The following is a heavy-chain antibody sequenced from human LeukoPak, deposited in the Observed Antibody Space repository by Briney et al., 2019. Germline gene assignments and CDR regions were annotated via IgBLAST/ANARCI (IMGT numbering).Heavy chain of an antibody. Sequence: ASVKVSCKASVGTFSSYAISWVRQAPGQGLEWMGGIIPIFGTANYAQKFQGRVTITADESTSTAYMELSSLRSEDTAVYYCARAGPYIVVVPAAISYYYYYMDVWGKGTTVTVSS. D-gene: IGHD2-2*02. J-gene: IGHJ6*03. V-gene: IGHV1-69*13. CDR2: IIPIFGTA. CDR1: VGTFSSYA. CDR3: ARAGPYIVVVPAAISYYYYYMDV.